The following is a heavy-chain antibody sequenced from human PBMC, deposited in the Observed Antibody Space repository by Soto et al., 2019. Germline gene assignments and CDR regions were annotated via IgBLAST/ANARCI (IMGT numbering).Heavy chain of an antibody. Sequence: VVSLRLSCAASGCTFSSYVMSWVRQAPGKGLEWVSAISGSGGSTYYADSVKGRFTISRDNSKNTLYLQMNSLRAEDTAVYYCAKVGDYDFWSGYYAYWGQGTLVTVSS. V-gene: IGHV3-23*01. D-gene: IGHD3-3*01. CDR1: GCTFSSYV. CDR2: ISGSGGST. CDR3: AKVGDYDFWSGYYAY. J-gene: IGHJ4*02.